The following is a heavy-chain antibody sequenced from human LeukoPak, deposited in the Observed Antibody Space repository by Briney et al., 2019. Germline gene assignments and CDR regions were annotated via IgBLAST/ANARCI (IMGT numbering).Heavy chain of an antibody. CDR1: GGSIISNY. CDR3: ARLKFYDSTGYSPGYYMDV. D-gene: IGHD3-22*01. V-gene: IGHV4-4*07. J-gene: IGHJ6*03. Sequence: SETLSLTCTVSGGSIISNYWSWIRQSAGTGLEWIGRIYGSGITYYNPSLKSRVTMSLDTSRKQFSLRLTSVTAADTGVYYCARLKFYDSTGYSPGYYMDVWGKGTTVSVFS. CDR2: IYGSGIT.